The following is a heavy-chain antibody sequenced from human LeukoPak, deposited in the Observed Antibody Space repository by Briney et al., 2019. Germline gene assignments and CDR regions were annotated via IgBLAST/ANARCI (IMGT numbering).Heavy chain of an antibody. CDR3: QAVDTAMVSYYFDY. CDR1: GFTFSSYA. V-gene: IGHV3-23*01. D-gene: IGHD5-18*01. Sequence: GGSLRLSCAASGFTFSSYARSWVRQAPGKGLEWVSAISGSGGSTYYADSVKGRFTISRDNSKNTLYLQMNSLGAEDTAVYYCQAVDTAMVSYYFDYWGQGTLVTVSS. J-gene: IGHJ4*02. CDR2: ISGSGGST.